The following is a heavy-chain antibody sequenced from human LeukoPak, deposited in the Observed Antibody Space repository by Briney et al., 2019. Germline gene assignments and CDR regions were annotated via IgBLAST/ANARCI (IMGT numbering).Heavy chain of an antibody. Sequence: PGGSLRLSCAASGFTFSSYGMHWVRQAPGKGLEWVSVIYSGGSTYYADSVKGRFTISRDNSKNTLYLQMNSLRAEDTAVYYCARGLRNRSLYFDDWGQGTLVTVSS. CDR1: GFTFSSYG. D-gene: IGHD5-12*01. CDR3: ARGLRNRSLYFDD. J-gene: IGHJ4*02. CDR2: IYSGGST. V-gene: IGHV3-53*01.